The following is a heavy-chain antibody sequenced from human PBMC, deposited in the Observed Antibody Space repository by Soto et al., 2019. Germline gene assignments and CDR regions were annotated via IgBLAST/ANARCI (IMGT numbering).Heavy chain of an antibody. CDR1: GFTFSNAW. D-gene: IGHD3-10*01. CDR3: QTGWTKVRARIKTFDY. Sequence: EVQLVESGGGLVKPGGSLRLSCAAYGFTFSNAWMNWVRQAPGKGLEWVGRIKSKTDGGTTDYAAPVKGRFTISRDDSKNTLYLQMNSLKTEDTAVYYCQTGWTKVRARIKTFDYWGQGTLVTVSS. CDR2: IKSKTDGGTT. V-gene: IGHV3-15*07. J-gene: IGHJ4*02.